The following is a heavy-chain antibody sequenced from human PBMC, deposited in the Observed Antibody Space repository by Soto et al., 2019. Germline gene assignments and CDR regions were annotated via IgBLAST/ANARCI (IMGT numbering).Heavy chain of an antibody. V-gene: IGHV1-46*01. J-gene: IGHJ6*03. CDR1: GYTFTSYY. D-gene: IGHD6-6*01. CDR2: INPSGGST. Sequence: ASVKVSCKASGYTFTSYYLHWVRQAPGQGLEWMGLINPSGGSTSYAQKFQGRVTMTRDTSTSTVYMELSSLRSEDTAVYYCARSEYSSSLYYYYYYMDVWGKGTTVTVSS. CDR3: ARSEYSSSLYYYYYYMDV.